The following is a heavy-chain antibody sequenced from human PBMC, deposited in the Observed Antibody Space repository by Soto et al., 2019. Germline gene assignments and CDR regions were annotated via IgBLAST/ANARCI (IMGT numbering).Heavy chain of an antibody. J-gene: IGHJ6*02. CDR2: IYYSGST. D-gene: IGHD6-19*01. CDR3: ARGGRYSSGWYYYYGMDV. V-gene: IGHV4-59*01. CDR1: GGSISSYY. Sequence: SETLSLTCTVSGGSISSYYWSWIQQPPGKGLEWIGYIYYSGSTNYNPSLKSSVTISVDTSKNQFSLKLSSVTAADTAVYYCARGGRYSSGWYYYYGMDVWGQGTTVTVYS.